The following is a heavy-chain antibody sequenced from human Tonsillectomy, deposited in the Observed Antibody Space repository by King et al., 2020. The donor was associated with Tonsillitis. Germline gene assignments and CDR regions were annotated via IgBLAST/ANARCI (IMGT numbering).Heavy chain of an antibody. J-gene: IGHJ6*02. CDR2: IYYGATSA. CDR1: GFTFSNYA. Sequence: VQLVESGGGLVQPGGSLRLSCAASGFTFSNYAMNWVRQAPGKGLEWVSVIYYGATSAYYADSVKGRFTSSRDNSKNKLYLQMNSLRAEDTAVYYCAKYYHYGMDVWGQGTTVTVS. V-gene: IGHV3-23*03. CDR3: AKYYHYGMDV.